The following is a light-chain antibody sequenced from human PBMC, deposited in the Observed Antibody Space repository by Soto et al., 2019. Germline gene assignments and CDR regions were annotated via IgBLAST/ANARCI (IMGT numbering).Light chain of an antibody. CDR3: GTWDSSLSAVV. J-gene: IGLJ2*01. CDR1: SSNIGNNY. CDR2: DNN. Sequence: HSVLTQPPSVSAAPGQTVTFSCSGSSSNIGNNYVSWYQQLPGTAPKLLIYDNNKRRSGIPDRFSGSKSGTSATLDIAGLQAGDEADYYCGTWDSSLSAVVFGGGTKLTVL. V-gene: IGLV1-51*01.